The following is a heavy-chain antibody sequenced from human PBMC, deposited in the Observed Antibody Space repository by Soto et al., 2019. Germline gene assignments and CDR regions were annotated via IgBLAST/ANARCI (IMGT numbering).Heavy chain of an antibody. CDR1: GGSFSGYY. V-gene: IGHV4-34*01. J-gene: IGHJ6*02. CDR3: ARGRGPDYDFWSGYNTYTLWGYGMDV. CDR2: INHSGST. D-gene: IGHD3-3*01. Sequence: SETLSLTCAVYGGSFSGYYWSRIRQPPGKGLEWIGEINHSGSTNYNPSLKSRVTISVDTSKNQFSLKLSSVTAADTAVYYCARGRGPDYDFWSGYNTYTLWGYGMDVWGQGTTVTVSS.